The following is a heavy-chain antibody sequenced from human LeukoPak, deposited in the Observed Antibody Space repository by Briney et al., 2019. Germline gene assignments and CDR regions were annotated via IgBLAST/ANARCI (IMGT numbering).Heavy chain of an antibody. CDR1: GFTFSSYA. CDR2: IKQDGSEK. CDR3: ARDRGDLDFDY. J-gene: IGHJ4*02. Sequence: GGSLRLSCAASGFTFSSYAMSWVRQAPGKGLEWVANIKQDGSEKYYVDSVKGRFTISRDNAKNSLYLQMNSLRAEDTAVYYCARDRGDLDFDYWGQGTLVTVSS. D-gene: IGHD4-17*01. V-gene: IGHV3-7*01.